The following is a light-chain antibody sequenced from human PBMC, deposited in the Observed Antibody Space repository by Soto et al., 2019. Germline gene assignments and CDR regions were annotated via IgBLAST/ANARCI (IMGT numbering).Light chain of an antibody. V-gene: IGKV1-13*02. CDR2: GAS. CDR1: QGIGNA. CDR3: QQYNTYST. Sequence: AIQMTQSPSSLSASVGDRVTISCRASQGIGNALGWYQQKPGKPPKVLIYGASTLKTGVPSRLSGSGSGSEFNFTITGLQPDDFATYFCQQYNTYSTFGQGTRLEIK. J-gene: IGKJ5*01.